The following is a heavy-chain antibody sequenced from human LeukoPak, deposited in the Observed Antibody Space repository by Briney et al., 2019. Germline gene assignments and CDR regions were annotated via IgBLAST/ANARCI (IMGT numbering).Heavy chain of an antibody. CDR3: ARLLGRYYYYMDV. CDR1: GGSISSTTYY. V-gene: IGHV4-39*01. Sequence: KASETLSLTCTVSGGSISSTTYYWGWIRQPPGKGLEWIGSIYYSGSTYYNPSLKSRVTISVDTSKNQFSLKLSSVTAADTAVYYCARLLGRYYYYMDVWGKGTTVTVSS. D-gene: IGHD7-27*01. J-gene: IGHJ6*03. CDR2: IYYSGST.